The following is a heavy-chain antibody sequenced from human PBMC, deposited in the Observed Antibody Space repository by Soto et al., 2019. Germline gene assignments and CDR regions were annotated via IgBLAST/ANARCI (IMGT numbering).Heavy chain of an antibody. CDR1: TFTFTDYA. J-gene: IGHJ4*02. CDR2: ISGSGGTT. V-gene: IGHV3-23*01. CDR3: ATISDRGIAAALDS. D-gene: IGHD6-13*01. Sequence: EVQLLESGGGLVRPGGSLRLSCVASTFTFTDYAMSWVRQAPGEGLEWVSGISGSGGTTYYAESVKGRFSISRDNSKNTRYLHLNNLRVEDTAISYCATISDRGIAAALDSWGQGTLVTVSS.